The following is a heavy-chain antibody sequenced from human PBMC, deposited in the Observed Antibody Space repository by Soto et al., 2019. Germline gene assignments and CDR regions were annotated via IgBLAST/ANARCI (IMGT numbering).Heavy chain of an antibody. Sequence: EVQLVESGGGLVQPGGSLRLSCAASGFTVSSKYMSWVRQAPGKGLEWVSLIQSGGSTYYADSVKARFPISRYSSAYKRQLQMARVRAEDTAVLYCARDGGLGAGGSCYGVPMLVWGKWTTVNVST. CDR1: GFTVSSKY. V-gene: IGHV3-66*01. CDR2: IQSGGST. CDR3: ARDGGLGAGGSCYGVPMLV. D-gene: IGHD2-15*01. J-gene: IGHJ6*04.